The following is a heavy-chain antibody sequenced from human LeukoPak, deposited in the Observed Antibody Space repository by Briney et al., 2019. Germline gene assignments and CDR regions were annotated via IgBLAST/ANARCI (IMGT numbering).Heavy chain of an antibody. CDR3: VGGYSGSWDY. J-gene: IGHJ4*02. CDR1: GGSISSSSYY. V-gene: IGHV4-61*02. CDR2: IYTSGST. Sequence: SQTLSLTCTVSGGSISSSSYYWSWIRQPAGKGLEWIGRIYTSGSTNYNPSLTSRVTISVDTSKNQFSLKLSSVTAADTAVYYCVGGYSGSWDYWGQGTLVTVSS. D-gene: IGHD2-15*01.